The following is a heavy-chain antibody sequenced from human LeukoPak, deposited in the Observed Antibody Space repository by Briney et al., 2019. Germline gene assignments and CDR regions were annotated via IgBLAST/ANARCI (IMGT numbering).Heavy chain of an antibody. D-gene: IGHD3-3*01. CDR2: MYHSGSI. CDR3: ARGRSLRFLEWTTYNWFDP. J-gene: IGHJ5*02. Sequence: SGTLSLTCAVSGGSISSNNWWSWVRQPPGKGLEWIGEMYHSGSINYNPSLMSRVTISVDKSKNQFSLIMSSVTAADTAVYYCARGRSLRFLEWTTYNWFDPWGQGTLVTVSS. CDR1: GGSISSNNW. V-gene: IGHV4-4*02.